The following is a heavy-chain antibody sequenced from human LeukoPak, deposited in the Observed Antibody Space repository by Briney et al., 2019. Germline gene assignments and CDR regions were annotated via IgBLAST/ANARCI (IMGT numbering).Heavy chain of an antibody. V-gene: IGHV4-34*01. J-gene: IGHJ5*02. CDR3: ARGDYDYVWGSYRPLYWFDP. Sequence: SSETLSLTCAVYGGSFSGYYWSWIRQPPGKGLEWIGEINHSGSTNYNPSLKSRVTISVDTSKNQFSLKLSSVTAADTAVYYCARGDYDYVWGSYRPLYWFDPWGQGTLVTVSS. D-gene: IGHD3-16*02. CDR1: GGSFSGYY. CDR2: INHSGST.